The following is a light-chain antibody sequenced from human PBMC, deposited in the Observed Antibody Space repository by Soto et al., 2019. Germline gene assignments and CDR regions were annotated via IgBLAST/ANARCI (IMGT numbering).Light chain of an antibody. CDR1: QGFSSY. V-gene: IGKV1-9*01. CDR3: QQFNSYPPT. CDR2: AAS. Sequence: DLQLTQSPSFLSASVGDRVTITCRASQGFSSYLAWYQQKPGKAPKLLIYAASTLQSGVSSRFSGSGSGTEFTLTISSLQPEDFATYYCQQFNSYPPTFGGGTKVEIK. J-gene: IGKJ4*01.